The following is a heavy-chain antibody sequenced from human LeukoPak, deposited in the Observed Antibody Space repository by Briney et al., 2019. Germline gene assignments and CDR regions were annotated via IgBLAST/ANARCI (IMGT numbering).Heavy chain of an antibody. Sequence: ASVKVSCKASGYTFTGYYMHWVRQAPGQGLEWMGWISPDSGGTNYAQKFQGRVTMTRDTSISTAYMELSRLRSDDTAVYYCARGGYCSSTSCYPDYYYYYGMDVWGQGTTVTVSS. D-gene: IGHD2-2*01. V-gene: IGHV1-2*02. CDR2: ISPDSGGT. CDR3: ARGGYCSSTSCYPDYYYYYGMDV. J-gene: IGHJ6*02. CDR1: GYTFTGYY.